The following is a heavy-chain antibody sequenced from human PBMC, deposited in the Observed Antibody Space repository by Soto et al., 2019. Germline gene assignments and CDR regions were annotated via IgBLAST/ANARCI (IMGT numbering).Heavy chain of an antibody. J-gene: IGHJ5*02. Sequence: QVQLVQSGAEVKKPGASVKVSCKASGYTFTSYGISWVRQAPGQGLEWMGWISAYNGNTNYAQKLQGRVTMTTDTSTHTAYMEQRSLRSDDTAVYYCARDTNYDFWSDPPYNWFDPWGQGTLVTVSS. CDR2: ISAYNGNT. CDR3: ARDTNYDFWSDPPYNWFDP. V-gene: IGHV1-18*01. CDR1: GYTFTSYG. D-gene: IGHD3-3*01.